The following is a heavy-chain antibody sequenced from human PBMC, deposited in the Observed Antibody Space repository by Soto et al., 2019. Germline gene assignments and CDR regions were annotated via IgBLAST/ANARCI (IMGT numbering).Heavy chain of an antibody. V-gene: IGHV1-69*01. D-gene: IGHD3-22*01. CDR1: GGTFSKYA. CDR3: ARPLRDRNYYYGMAV. J-gene: IGHJ6*02. CDR2: TIPMFGTP. Sequence: QVQLVQSGAEMQQPGASVRVSCKASGGTFSKYAFSWVRQAPGQGLEWLGGTIPMFGTPNYAQKFQGRVAISADESTATVYMEWSSLSSEDTAVYFCARPLRDRNYYYGMAVWGQGTTVTVSS.